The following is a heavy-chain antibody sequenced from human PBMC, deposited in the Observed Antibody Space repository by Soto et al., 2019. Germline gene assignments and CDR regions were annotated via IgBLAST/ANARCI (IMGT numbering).Heavy chain of an antibody. D-gene: IGHD1-20*01. Sequence: SETLSLTCTVSGGSIRVQSYYWTWIRQTPGKGLEWVGRSYYSGTSYFNPALKGRVTISVDTSTNQFSLRLTSVTAADTAVYYCTRRYNWNDYYFDPWGQGTLVTSPQ. CDR2: SYYSGTS. CDR1: GGSIRVQSYY. J-gene: IGHJ5*02. CDR3: TRRYNWNDYYFDP. V-gene: IGHV4-39*01.